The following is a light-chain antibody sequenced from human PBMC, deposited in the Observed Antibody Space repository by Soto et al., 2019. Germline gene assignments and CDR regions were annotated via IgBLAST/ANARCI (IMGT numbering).Light chain of an antibody. V-gene: IGKV2-28*01. CDR1: QSLLHSNGYNY. J-gene: IGKJ1*01. CDR3: MQALQTPRT. Sequence: DVVMTQSPLSLPVTPGEPASISCRSSQSLLHSNGYNYLDWYLQKPGQSPQLLIYLGSNRASGVPDRFSGSGSGTDFTLNISRVGAEDVGVYYCMQALQTPRTFGQGTKVEIK. CDR2: LGS.